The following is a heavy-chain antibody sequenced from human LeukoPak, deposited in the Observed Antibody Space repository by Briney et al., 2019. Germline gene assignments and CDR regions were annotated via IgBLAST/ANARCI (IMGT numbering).Heavy chain of an antibody. CDR3: ARGPDYYYYYMDV. CDR2: IIPIFGTT. V-gene: IGHV1-69*05. Sequence: ASVKVSCKASGGTFSSYAISWVRQAPGQGLEWMGGIIPIFGTTNYAQKFQGRVTITTDESTSTAYMELSSLRSEDTAVYYCARGPDYYYYYMDVWGKGTTVTVSS. J-gene: IGHJ6*03. CDR1: GGTFSSYA.